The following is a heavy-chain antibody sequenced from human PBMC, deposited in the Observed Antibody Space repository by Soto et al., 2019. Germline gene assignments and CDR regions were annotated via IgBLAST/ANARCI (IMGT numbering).Heavy chain of an antibody. V-gene: IGHV1-18*01. D-gene: IGHD2-21*02. CDR1: GYTFTSYG. J-gene: IGHJ4*02. Sequence: ASVKVSCKASGYTFTSYGISWVRQAPGQGLEWMGWISAYNGNTNYAQKLQGRVTMTTDTSTSTAYMELRSLRSDDTAVYYCARDDTLYGGNSEAHFDYWGQGTLVTSPQ. CDR3: ARDDTLYGGNSEAHFDY. CDR2: ISAYNGNT.